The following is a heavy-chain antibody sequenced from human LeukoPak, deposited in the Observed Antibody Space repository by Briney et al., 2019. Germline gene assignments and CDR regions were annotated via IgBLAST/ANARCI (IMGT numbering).Heavy chain of an antibody. CDR2: INHSGST. Sequence: ASETLSLTCAVYGGSFSGYYWSWIRQPPGKGLEWIGEINHSGSTNYNPSLKSRVTISVDTSKNQFSLKLSSVTAADTAVYYCAREWYYYDSSGYLGGAFDIWGQGTMVTVSS. V-gene: IGHV4-34*01. CDR1: GGSFSGYY. J-gene: IGHJ3*02. D-gene: IGHD3-22*01. CDR3: AREWYYYDSSGYLGGAFDI.